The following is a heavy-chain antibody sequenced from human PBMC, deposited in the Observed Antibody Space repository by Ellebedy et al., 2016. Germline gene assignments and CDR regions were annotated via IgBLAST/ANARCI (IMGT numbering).Heavy chain of an antibody. J-gene: IGHJ4*02. CDR1: GFTFDDYA. Sequence: GGSLRLSXAASGFTFDDYAMHWVRQAPGKGLEWVSGISWNSGSIGYADSVKGRFTISRDNAKNSLYLQMNSLRAEDTALYYCAKDMYSGSYSGGFDYWGQGTLVTVSS. V-gene: IGHV3-9*01. D-gene: IGHD1-26*01. CDR3: AKDMYSGSYSGGFDY. CDR2: ISWNSGSI.